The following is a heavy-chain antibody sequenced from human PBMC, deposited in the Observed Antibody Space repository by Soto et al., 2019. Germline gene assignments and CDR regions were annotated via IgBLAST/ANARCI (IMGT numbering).Heavy chain of an antibody. J-gene: IGHJ6*02. CDR3: ARADYPNYYYYGLDV. CDR1: GFTFSSYS. CDR2: ISSSSSTI. D-gene: IGHD4-17*01. Sequence: PGGSLRLSCAASGFTFSSYSMNWGRQAPGKGLEWVSYISSSSSTIYYADSVKGRFTISRDNARNSLSLQMNSLRDEDTALYYCARADYPNYYYYGLDVWGQGTTVTVYS. V-gene: IGHV3-48*02.